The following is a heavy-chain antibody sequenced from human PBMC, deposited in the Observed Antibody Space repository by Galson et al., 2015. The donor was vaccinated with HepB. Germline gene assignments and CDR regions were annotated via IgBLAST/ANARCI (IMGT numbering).Heavy chain of an antibody. D-gene: IGHD6-19*01. V-gene: IGHV3-11*06. Sequence: SLRLSCAASGFTFGDYYMSWIRQAPGKGLEWVSYISSTGSHTNYADSVKGRFIISRDSASDSLFLQMNNLRAEDSAIYYCARDRSAVAPFDNWGQGTLVIVSS. CDR1: GFTFGDYY. J-gene: IGHJ4*02. CDR2: ISSTGSHT. CDR3: ARDRSAVAPFDN.